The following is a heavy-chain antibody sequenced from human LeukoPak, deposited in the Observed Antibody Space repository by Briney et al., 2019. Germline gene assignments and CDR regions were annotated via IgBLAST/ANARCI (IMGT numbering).Heavy chain of an antibody. D-gene: IGHD2-15*01. CDR3: ARDIDDCSGGSSYGRWFDP. CDR2: IYYSGST. Sequence: SETLSLTCTVSGGSVSSGSYYWSWIRQPPGKGLEWIGYIYYSGSTNYNPSLKSRVTISVDTSKNQFSLKLSSVTAADTAVYYCARDIDDCSGGSSYGRWFDPWGQGTLVTVSS. V-gene: IGHV4-61*01. J-gene: IGHJ5*02. CDR1: GGSVSSGSYY.